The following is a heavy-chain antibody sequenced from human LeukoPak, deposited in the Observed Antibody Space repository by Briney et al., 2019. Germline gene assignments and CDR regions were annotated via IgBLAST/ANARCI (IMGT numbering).Heavy chain of an antibody. Sequence: SETLSLTCAVYGGSFSGYHWSWIRQPPGKGLEWIGEINHSGSTNYNPSLKSRVTISVDTSKNQFSLKLSSVTAADTAVYYCARGPRQLHYWGQGTLVTVSS. J-gene: IGHJ4*02. CDR3: ARGPRQLHY. V-gene: IGHV4-34*01. CDR2: INHSGST. CDR1: GGSFSGYH. D-gene: IGHD6-6*01.